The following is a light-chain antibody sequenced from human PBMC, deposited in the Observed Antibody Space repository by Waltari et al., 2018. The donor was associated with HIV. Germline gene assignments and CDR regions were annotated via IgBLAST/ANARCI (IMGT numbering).Light chain of an antibody. CDR3: SSYTSSSTRVV. CDR1: SSDVGGYNY. V-gene: IGLV2-14*01. CDR2: EVR. J-gene: IGLJ2*01. Sequence: QSALTQPASVSGSPGQSITISCTGTSSDVGGYNYVSWYQQHPGKAPKLMIYEVRNRPSGVSNRCSGSKSGNTASLTISGLQAEDEADYYCSSYTSSSTRVVFGGGTKLTVL.